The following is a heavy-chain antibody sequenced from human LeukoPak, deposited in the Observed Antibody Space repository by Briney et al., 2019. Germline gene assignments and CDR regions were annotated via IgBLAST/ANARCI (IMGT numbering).Heavy chain of an antibody. Sequence: RGSLRLSCAASGFTFSSYAMSWVRQAPGRGLEWVSAISGSGGSTYYADSVKGRFTISRDNFKNTLYLQMNSLRAEDTAVYYCAKSASLGYCSGGSCYFDYWGQGTLVTVSS. CDR3: AKSASLGYCSGGSCYFDY. V-gene: IGHV3-23*01. D-gene: IGHD2-15*01. J-gene: IGHJ4*02. CDR2: ISGSGGST. CDR1: GFTFSSYA.